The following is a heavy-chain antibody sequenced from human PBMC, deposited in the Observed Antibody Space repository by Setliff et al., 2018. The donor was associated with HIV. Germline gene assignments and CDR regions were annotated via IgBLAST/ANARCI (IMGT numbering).Heavy chain of an antibody. V-gene: IGHV4-61*02. CDR1: GGSISSGSYY. CDR3: ARDLGSEQWLPDAFDI. CDR2: IYTSGST. J-gene: IGHJ3*02. D-gene: IGHD6-19*01. Sequence: PSETLSLTCTVSGGSISSGSYYWSWIRQPAGKGLEWIGRIYTSGSTNYNPSLKSRVTISVDTSKNQFFLKLSSVTAADTAVYYCARDLGSEQWLPDAFDICGQGTMVTVSS.